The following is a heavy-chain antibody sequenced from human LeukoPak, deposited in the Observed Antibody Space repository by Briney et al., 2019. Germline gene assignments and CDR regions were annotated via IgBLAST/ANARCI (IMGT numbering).Heavy chain of an antibody. V-gene: IGHV3-30*19. Sequence: GRSLRLSCAASGFTFSTYGMHWVRQAPGKGLEWVALISYDGGNKYNADSVKGRFTISRDNSKNTLYLQMNSLRAEDTAVYYCAREVPRYNYYYGMDVWGQGTTVTVSS. CDR1: GFTFSTYG. CDR3: AREVPRYNYYYGMDV. J-gene: IGHJ6*02. CDR2: ISYDGGNK.